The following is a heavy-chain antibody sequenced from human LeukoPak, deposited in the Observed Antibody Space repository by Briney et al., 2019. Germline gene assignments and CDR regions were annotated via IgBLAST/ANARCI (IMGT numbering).Heavy chain of an antibody. CDR3: ARDRDCGDGGCYPHFDY. D-gene: IGHD2-15*01. J-gene: IGHJ4*02. CDR2: IRQDGSDR. Sequence: GGSLRLSCAASGFTFSSTWMSWVRQSPGKGLEWVANIRQDGSDRYYIDSVRGRFTISRDNAKNSLSLQMNGLRVEDTAVYYCARDRDCGDGGCYPHFDYWGQGVQVTVSS. V-gene: IGHV3-7*01. CDR1: GFTFSSTW.